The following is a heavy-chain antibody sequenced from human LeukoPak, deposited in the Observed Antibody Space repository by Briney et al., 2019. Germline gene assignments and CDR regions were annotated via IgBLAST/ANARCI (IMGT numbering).Heavy chain of an antibody. J-gene: IGHJ4*02. CDR2: FDPEDGET. CDR1: GYTLTELS. V-gene: IGHV1-24*01. CDR3: ATARFLEWSALD. D-gene: IGHD3-3*01. Sequence: GASVTVSCKVSGYTLTELSMHWVRQAPGKGLEWMGGFDPEDGETIYAQKFQGRVTMTEDTSTDTAYMELSSLRSEDTAVYYCATARFLEWSALDWGQGTLVTVSS.